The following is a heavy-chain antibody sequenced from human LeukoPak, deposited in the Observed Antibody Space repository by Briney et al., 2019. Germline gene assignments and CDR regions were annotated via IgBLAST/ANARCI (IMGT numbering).Heavy chain of an antibody. J-gene: IGHJ6*03. CDR1: GFTFSSYG. Sequence: GRSLRLPCAASGFTFSSYGMHWVRQAPGKGLEWVAVIWYDGSNKYYADSVKGRFTISRDNSKNTLYLQMNSLRAEDTAVYYCAKDWAPAADYYYYMDVWGKGTTVTVSS. D-gene: IGHD2-2*01. CDR3: AKDWAPAADYYYYMDV. V-gene: IGHV3-33*06. CDR2: IWYDGSNK.